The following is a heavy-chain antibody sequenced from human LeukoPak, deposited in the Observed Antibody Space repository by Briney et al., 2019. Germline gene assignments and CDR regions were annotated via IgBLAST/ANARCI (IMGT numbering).Heavy chain of an antibody. J-gene: IGHJ4*02. V-gene: IGHV4-31*03. CDR3: ARAHYDFWSGYYTPFDY. CDR1: GGSISSGGYY. CDR2: IYYSGST. Sequence: SETLSLTCTVSGGSISSGGYYWSWIRQHPGKGLEWIGYIYYSGSTYYNPSLKSRVTISVDTSKNQFSLKLSSVTAADTAVYHCARAHYDFWSGYYTPFDYWGQGTLVTVSS. D-gene: IGHD3-3*01.